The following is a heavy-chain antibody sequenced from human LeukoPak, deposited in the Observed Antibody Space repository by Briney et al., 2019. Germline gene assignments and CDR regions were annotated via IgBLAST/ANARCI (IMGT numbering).Heavy chain of an antibody. J-gene: IGHJ4*02. CDR1: GFTVSSNY. V-gene: IGHV3-53*01. CDR3: AKDKDIVVVPAANDY. Sequence: GGSLRLSCAASGFTVSSNYMGWVRQAPGKGLECVSVIYGGGSTYYADSVKGRFTISRDISKNTLYLQMNSLRAEDTAVYYCAKDKDIVVVPAANDYWGQGTLVTVSS. CDR2: IYGGGST. D-gene: IGHD2-2*01.